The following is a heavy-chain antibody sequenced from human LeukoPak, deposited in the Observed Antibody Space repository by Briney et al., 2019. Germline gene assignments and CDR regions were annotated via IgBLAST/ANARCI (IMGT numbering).Heavy chain of an antibody. CDR1: GGSFSGYY. CDR2: INHSGST. J-gene: IGHJ5*02. V-gene: IGHV4-34*01. CDR3: ARGKSIRWFEP. Sequence: SETLSLTCAVYGGSFSGYYWSWIRQPPGKGLEWIGEINHSGSTNYNPSLKSRVTISVDTSKNQFSLELSSVTAADTAVYYCARGKSIRWFEPWGQGTLVTVSS. D-gene: IGHD6-6*01.